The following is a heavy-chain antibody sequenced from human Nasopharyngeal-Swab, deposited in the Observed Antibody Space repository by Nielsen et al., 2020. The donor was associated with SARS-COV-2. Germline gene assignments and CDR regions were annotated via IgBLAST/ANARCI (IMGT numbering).Heavy chain of an antibody. CDR1: GFTFSTYD. Sequence: GESLKISCAASGFTFSTYDMHWVRQVTGKGLEWVSAIGIAGDPYYAGSVKGRFTISRENAKNSLYLQMNSLRAGDTAVYYCATPRGFSGYDYGYWGQGNLVTVSS. CDR2: IGIAGDP. V-gene: IGHV3-13*05. D-gene: IGHD5-12*01. J-gene: IGHJ4*02. CDR3: ATPRGFSGYDYGY.